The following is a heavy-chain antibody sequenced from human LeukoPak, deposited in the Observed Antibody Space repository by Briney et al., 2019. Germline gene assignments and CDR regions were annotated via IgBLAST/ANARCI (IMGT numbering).Heavy chain of an antibody. CDR3: ARSSRELVGYAPWELMPPFDY. J-gene: IGHJ4*02. D-gene: IGHD2-8*01. CDR2: ISGSGGST. Sequence: GGSLRLSCAASGFTLSSYAMSWVRQAPGKGLEWVSAISGSGGSTYYADSVKGRFTISRDNSKNTLYLQMNSLRAEDTAVYYCARSSRELVGYAPWELMPPFDYWGQGTLVTVSS. V-gene: IGHV3-23*01. CDR1: GFTLSSYA.